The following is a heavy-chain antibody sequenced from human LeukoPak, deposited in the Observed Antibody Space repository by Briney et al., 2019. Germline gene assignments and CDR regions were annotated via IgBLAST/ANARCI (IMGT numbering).Heavy chain of an antibody. CDR3: ARASGKGLAYYLDF. CDR1: GYIFSTHS. Sequence: PGGSLRLSCGASGYIFSTHSINWVRQAPGKGLEWVSSISGSGSYIYYADSVKGRFTISRDNAKNSVNLQMNSLRAEDTAVYYCARASGKGLAYYLDFWGQGTLVTVSS. J-gene: IGHJ4*02. V-gene: IGHV3-21*06. D-gene: IGHD2-15*01. CDR2: ISGSGSYI.